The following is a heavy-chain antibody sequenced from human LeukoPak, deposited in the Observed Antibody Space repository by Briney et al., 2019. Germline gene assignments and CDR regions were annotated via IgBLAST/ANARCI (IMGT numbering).Heavy chain of an antibody. J-gene: IGHJ4*02. CDR2: IIAYNGNT. CDR3: ARDWGTAAAEKIDY. Sequence: ASVKVSCKASGYTFTSYGISWVRQAPGQGLEWMGWIIAYNGNTNYPQKLQDRVTITADTSTSTAYMELRSLRSDDTAVYYCARDWGTAAAEKIDYWGQGTLVTVSS. V-gene: IGHV1-18*04. CDR1: GYTFTSYG. D-gene: IGHD6-13*01.